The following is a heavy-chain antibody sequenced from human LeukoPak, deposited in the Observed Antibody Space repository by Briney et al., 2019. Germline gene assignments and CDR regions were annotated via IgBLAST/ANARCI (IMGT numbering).Heavy chain of an antibody. CDR3: ARVPITLAGTKDAKYFQH. Sequence: PGGSLRLSCTASGFTFGDYAMSWVRQAPGKGLEWVANIKKDGSEKYYVDSVKGRFTISRDNAKNTLYLQMNSLRAEDTAVYYCARVPITLAGTKDAKYFQHWGQGTLVTVSS. V-gene: IGHV3-7*01. CDR2: IKKDGSEK. CDR1: GFTFGDYA. J-gene: IGHJ1*01. D-gene: IGHD6-19*01.